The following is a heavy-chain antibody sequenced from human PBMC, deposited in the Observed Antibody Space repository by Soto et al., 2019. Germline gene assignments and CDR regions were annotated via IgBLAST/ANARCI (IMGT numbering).Heavy chain of an antibody. V-gene: IGHV3-64*01. J-gene: IGHJ6*03. CDR1: GFTFSSYA. CDR2: ISSNGGST. D-gene: IGHD5-12*01. Sequence: EVQLVESGGGLVQPGGSLRLSCAASGFTFSSYAMHWVCQAPGKGLEYVSAISSNGGSTYYANSVKGRFTISRDNSKNTLYLQMGSLRAEDMAVYYCARDSGYDYYYYYYMDVWGKGTTVTVSS. CDR3: ARDSGYDYYYYYYMDV.